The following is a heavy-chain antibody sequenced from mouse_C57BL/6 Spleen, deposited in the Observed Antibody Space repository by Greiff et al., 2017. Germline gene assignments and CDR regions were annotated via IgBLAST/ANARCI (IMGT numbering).Heavy chain of an antibody. V-gene: IGHV1-9*01. D-gene: IGHD1-1*01. J-gene: IGHJ4*01. CDR3: ARWTVAPYYYAMDY. CDR2: ILPGSGGT. Sequence: VQRVESGAELMKPGASVKLSCKATGYTFTGYWIEWVKQRPGHGLEWIGEILPGSGGTNYNEKFKGKATFTADTSSNTAYMQLSSLTTEDSAIYYCARWTVAPYYYAMDYWGQGTSVTVSS. CDR1: GYTFTGYW.